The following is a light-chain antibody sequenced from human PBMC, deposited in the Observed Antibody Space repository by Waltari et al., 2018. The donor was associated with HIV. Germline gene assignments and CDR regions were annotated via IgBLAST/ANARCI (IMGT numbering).Light chain of an antibody. Sequence: DIQMTQSPTSLSAYVGETVIISCRASQSISTYLNWYQKKGDKAPKLLIFCSSNLQSGVPSRFSGSGSGTEFTLIIRSLQPEDFASYFCQQSYSVPWTFGQGTKIEV. CDR1: QSISTY. CDR3: QQSYSVPWT. J-gene: IGKJ1*01. V-gene: IGKV1-39*01. CDR2: CSS.